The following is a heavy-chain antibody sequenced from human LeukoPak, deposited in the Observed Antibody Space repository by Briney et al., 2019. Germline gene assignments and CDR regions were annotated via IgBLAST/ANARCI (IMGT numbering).Heavy chain of an antibody. V-gene: IGHV4-59*08. D-gene: IGHD6-19*01. CDR2: IFYSGST. CDR1: GGSISSNY. J-gene: IGHJ6*03. Sequence: SETLSLTCTVSGGSISSNYWGWIRQPPGKGLEWIGYIFYSGSTYYNPSLKSRVTISVDTSKNQFSLKLSSVTAADTAVYYCARNIAVAGRGDYMDVWGKGTTVTISS. CDR3: ARNIAVAGRGDYMDV.